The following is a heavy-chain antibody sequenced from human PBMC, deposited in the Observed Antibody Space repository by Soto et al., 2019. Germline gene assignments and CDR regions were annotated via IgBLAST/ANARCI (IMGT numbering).Heavy chain of an antibody. CDR3: ARDLSWLRPTGNYMDF. CDR2: IWYDGSNK. D-gene: IGHD5-12*01. J-gene: IGHJ6*03. CDR1: GFTFSSYG. Sequence: QVQLVESGGGVVQPGRSLRLSCAASGFTFSSYGMHWVRQAPGKGLEWVAVIWYDGSNKYYADSVKGRFTISRDNSKNTLSRRRTSLRAEDTVVYYCARDLSWLRPTGNYMDFW. V-gene: IGHV3-33*01.